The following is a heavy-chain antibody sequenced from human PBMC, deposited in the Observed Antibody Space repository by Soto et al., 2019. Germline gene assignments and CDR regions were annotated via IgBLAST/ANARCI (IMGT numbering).Heavy chain of an antibody. V-gene: IGHV3-23*01. CDR1: GFTCSGYD. J-gene: IGHJ3*02. Sequence: SLRLSCAASGFTCSGYDMSWVRQPPGKGLEWVSTILVGGSTHYPDSVKGRFTISRDNSKNTVFLQMNSLTPGDTAVYYCAKATATGGGAFDICGQGTVVTVSS. CDR3: AKATATGGGAFDI. CDR2: ILVGGST. D-gene: IGHD2-8*02.